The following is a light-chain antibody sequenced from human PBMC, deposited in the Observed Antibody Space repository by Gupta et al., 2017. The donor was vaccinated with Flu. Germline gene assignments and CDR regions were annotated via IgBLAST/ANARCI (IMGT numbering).Light chain of an antibody. CDR2: DVS. Sequence: QSALTQPASVSGSPGQSITISCTGTTSDVGGYNSVSWYQQRPGTAPKLMSYDVSNRPSGISNRFSGSKSGNTASLTISGLQAEDEADYDCSSYTSGSTLVVAFGGGTKLTVL. CDR3: SSYTSGSTLVVA. V-gene: IGLV2-14*01. CDR1: TSDVGGYNS. J-gene: IGLJ2*01.